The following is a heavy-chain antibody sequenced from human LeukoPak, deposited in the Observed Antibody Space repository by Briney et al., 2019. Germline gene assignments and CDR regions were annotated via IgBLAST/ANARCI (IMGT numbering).Heavy chain of an antibody. J-gene: IGHJ4*02. Sequence: GSLRLSCAASGFTFSNAWMSWIRQPPGKGLEWIGEINHSGSANYNPSLKSRVTISVDTSKNQFSLKLSSVTAADTAVYYCARFGSGWYYFDYWGQGTLVTVSS. CDR1: GFTFSNAW. D-gene: IGHD6-19*01. CDR2: INHSGSA. V-gene: IGHV4-34*01. CDR3: ARFGSGWYYFDY.